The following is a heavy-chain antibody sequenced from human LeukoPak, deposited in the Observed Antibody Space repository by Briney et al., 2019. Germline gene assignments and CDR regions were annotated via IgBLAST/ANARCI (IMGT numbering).Heavy chain of an antibody. J-gene: IGHJ4*02. Sequence: SETLSLTCTVSGAPIGSFYWSWIRQPAGKGLEWIGRAHSSGSTNYIPSMKSRVSMSVDTSKNQLSLKLNTVTAADTAMYYCAREAVDYGSGSHDYWGQGILVTVSS. D-gene: IGHD3-10*01. CDR1: GAPIGSFY. CDR3: AREAVDYGSGSHDY. CDR2: AHSSGST. V-gene: IGHV4-4*07.